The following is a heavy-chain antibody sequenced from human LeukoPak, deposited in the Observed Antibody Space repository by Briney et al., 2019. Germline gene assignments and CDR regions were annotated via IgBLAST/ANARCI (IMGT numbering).Heavy chain of an antibody. J-gene: IGHJ4*02. CDR3: ARVGRWLQIADS. D-gene: IGHD5-24*01. V-gene: IGHV4-39*07. CDR1: GGSISSSSYC. CDR2: ICYSENT. Sequence: SETLSLTCTVSGGSISSSSYCWGWIRQPPEKGLERIGSICYSENTYYNPSLKSRVTISIDTSQKQFSLKVNSVIAADTAVYYCARVGRWLQIADSWGQGTLVTVSS.